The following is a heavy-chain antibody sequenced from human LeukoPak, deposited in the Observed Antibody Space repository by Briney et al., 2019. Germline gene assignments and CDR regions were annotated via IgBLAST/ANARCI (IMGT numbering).Heavy chain of an antibody. D-gene: IGHD3-10*01. V-gene: IGHV4-34*01. CDR3: ARQRILWFGELLDAFDI. J-gene: IGHJ3*02. CDR1: GGSFSGYY. Sequence: SETLSLTCAVYGGSFSGYYWSWIRQPPGKGLEWIGEINHSGSTNYNPSLKSRVTISVDTSKNQFSLKLSSVTAADTAVYYCARQRILWFGELLDAFDIWGQGTMVTVSS. CDR2: INHSGST.